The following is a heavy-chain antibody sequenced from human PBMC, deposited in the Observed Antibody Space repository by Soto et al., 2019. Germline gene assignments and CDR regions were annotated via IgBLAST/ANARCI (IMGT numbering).Heavy chain of an antibody. CDR2: INHSGST. D-gene: IGHD3-3*01. CDR1: GGSFSGYY. Sequence: PSETLSLTCAVYGGSFSGYYWSWIRQPPWKGLEWIGEINHSGSTNYNPSLKSRVTISVDTSKNQFSLKLSSVTAADTAVYYCARDSLTYDFWSGWGYFDYWGQGTLVTVSS. CDR3: ARDSLTYDFWSGWGYFDY. V-gene: IGHV4-34*01. J-gene: IGHJ4*02.